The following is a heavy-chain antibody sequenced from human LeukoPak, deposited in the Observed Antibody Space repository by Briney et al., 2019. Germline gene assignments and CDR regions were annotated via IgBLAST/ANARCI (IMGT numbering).Heavy chain of an antibody. CDR2: SSAYNGNT. CDR1: GYTFTSYG. D-gene: IGHD1-26*01. V-gene: IGHV1-18*01. Sequence: GASVKVSCKASGYTFTSYGISWVRQAPGQGLEWMGWSSAYNGNTNYAQKLQGRVTMTTDTSTSTAYMELRSLRSDDTAVYYCARDTVGATTHWFDPWGQGTLVTVSS. CDR3: ARDTVGATTHWFDP. J-gene: IGHJ5*02.